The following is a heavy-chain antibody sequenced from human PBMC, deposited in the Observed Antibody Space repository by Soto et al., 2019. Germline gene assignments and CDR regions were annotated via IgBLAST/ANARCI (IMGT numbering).Heavy chain of an antibody. Sequence: WGSLRLSCAASGFTFSSYAMSWVRQAPGKGLEWVSAISGSGGSTYYADSVKGRFTISRDNSKNTLYLQMNSLRAEDTAVYYCAKGEYCSSTSCYARTNYYYYGMDDWGQGTTVTVSS. CDR2: ISGSGGST. V-gene: IGHV3-23*01. CDR1: GFTFSSYA. J-gene: IGHJ6*02. D-gene: IGHD2-2*01. CDR3: AKGEYCSSTSCYARTNYYYYGMDD.